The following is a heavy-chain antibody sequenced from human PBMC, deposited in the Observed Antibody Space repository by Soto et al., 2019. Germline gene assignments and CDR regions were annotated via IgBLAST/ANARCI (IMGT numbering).Heavy chain of an antibody. CDR2: INPSGGGI. Sequence: ASVKVSCKPSGYTFTSCYIHWVRQAPGQGLEWMGIINPSGGGIVYAQEFQGRLTVTRDTSTTTVYMELSSLTSGDTAVYFCVRGFGTNWYPHPYGMDVWGQGTTVTVSS. CDR1: GYTFTSCY. CDR3: VRGFGTNWYPHPYGMDV. D-gene: IGHD6-13*01. V-gene: IGHV1-46*01. J-gene: IGHJ6*02.